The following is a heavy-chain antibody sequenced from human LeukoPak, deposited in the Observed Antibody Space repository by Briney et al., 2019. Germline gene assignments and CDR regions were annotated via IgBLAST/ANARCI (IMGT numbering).Heavy chain of an antibody. CDR2: IIPIFGTA. Sequence: ASVKVSCKASGGTFSSCAISWVRQAPGQELEWMGGIIPIFGTANYAQKFQGRVTITADESTSTAYMELSSLRSEDTAVYYCARDGDGIAVAGTIYWGQGTLVTVSS. J-gene: IGHJ4*02. V-gene: IGHV1-69*13. CDR3: ARDGDGIAVAGTIY. CDR1: GGTFSSCA. D-gene: IGHD6-19*01.